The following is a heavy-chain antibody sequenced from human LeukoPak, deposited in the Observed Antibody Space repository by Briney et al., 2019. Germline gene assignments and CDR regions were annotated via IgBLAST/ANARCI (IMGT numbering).Heavy chain of an antibody. CDR2: ISAYNGNT. CDR3: ARTRYCSTPYSSSCSVDY. J-gene: IGHJ4*02. V-gene: IGHV1-18*01. Sequence: ASVKVSCKASGYTFTSYGISWVRQAPGQGLEWMGWISAYNGNTNYAQKLQGRVTMTTDTSTSTAYMELRSLRSDDTAVYYCARTRYCSTPYSSSCSVDYWGQGTLVTVSS. CDR1: GYTFTSYG. D-gene: IGHD6-13*01.